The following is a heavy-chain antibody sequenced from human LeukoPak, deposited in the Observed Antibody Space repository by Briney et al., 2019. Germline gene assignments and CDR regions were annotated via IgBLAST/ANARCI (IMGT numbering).Heavy chain of an antibody. D-gene: IGHD3-16*01. CDR2: IYSGGGT. J-gene: IGHJ3*02. CDR1: GFTVSSNY. CDR3: ARDHYVDAFDI. Sequence: GGSLRLSCEASGFTVSSNYMSWVRQAPGKGLEWVSVIYSGGGTYYADAVKGRFTISRDNSKNTLYLQMNSLRAGDTAVYYCARDHYVDAFDIWGQGTMDTVSS. V-gene: IGHV3-66*01.